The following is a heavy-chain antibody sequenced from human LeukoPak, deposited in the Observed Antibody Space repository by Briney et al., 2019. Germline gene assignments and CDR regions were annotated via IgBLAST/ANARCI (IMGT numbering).Heavy chain of an antibody. D-gene: IGHD6-13*01. CDR2: IYYSGST. CDR3: ARDSSSWYGAFDY. V-gene: IGHV4-59*01. J-gene: IGHJ4*02. Sequence: PSETLSLTCTVSGGSISSYYWSWIRQPPGKGLEWIGYIYYSGSTNYNPSLKSRVTISVDTSKNQFPLKLSSVTAADTAVYYCARDSSSWYGAFDYWGQGTLVTVSS. CDR1: GGSISSYY.